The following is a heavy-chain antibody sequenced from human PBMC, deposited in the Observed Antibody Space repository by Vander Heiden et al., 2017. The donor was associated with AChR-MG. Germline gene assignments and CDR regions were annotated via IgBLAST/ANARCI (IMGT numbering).Heavy chain of an antibody. CDR3: ARVLKYTYYYDSR. D-gene: IGHD3-22*01. J-gene: IGHJ4*02. Sequence: EVQLVESGGGLVQPGGSLRLSCAASGFTFSSYEMNWVRQAPGKGLEWVSYISSSGSTIYYADSVKGRFTISRDNAKNSLYLQMNSLRAEDTAVYYCARVLKYTYYYDSRWGQGTLVTVSS. V-gene: IGHV3-48*03. CDR2: ISSSGSTI. CDR1: GFTFSSYE.